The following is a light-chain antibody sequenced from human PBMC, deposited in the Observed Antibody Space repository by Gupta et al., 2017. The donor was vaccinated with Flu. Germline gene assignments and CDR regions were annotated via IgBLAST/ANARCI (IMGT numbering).Light chain of an antibody. V-gene: IGLV3-25*03. Sequence: RQTAWTSGCGDAWPKHYVYWYQQKQGRAPVLVIYKDNGRPSGIPERFSGSGSGTTVTLTISDVQAEDEADYYCQSADSSNTWVFGGGTKLTVL. CDR3: QSADSSNTWV. CDR1: AWPKHY. CDR2: KDN. J-gene: IGLJ3*02.